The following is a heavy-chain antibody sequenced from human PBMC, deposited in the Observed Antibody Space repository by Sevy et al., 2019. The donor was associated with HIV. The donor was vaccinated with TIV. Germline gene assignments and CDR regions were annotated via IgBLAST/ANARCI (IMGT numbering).Heavy chain of an antibody. Sequence: SQTLSLTCVISGDSVSSNRAAWNWIRQSPSRGLEWLGWTYYRSKWYTDYAVSVKIRITINPHTSKNQVSLQLNSVTPEDTAVYYCTRAAHSLDYWGQGTLVTVSS. V-gene: IGHV6-1*01. D-gene: IGHD2-15*01. CDR2: TYYRSKWYT. J-gene: IGHJ4*02. CDR3: TRAAHSLDY. CDR1: GDSVSSNRAA.